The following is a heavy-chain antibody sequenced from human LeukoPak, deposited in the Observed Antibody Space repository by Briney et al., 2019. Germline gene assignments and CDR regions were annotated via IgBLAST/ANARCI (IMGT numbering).Heavy chain of an antibody. D-gene: IGHD3-9*01. CDR1: GFTFDDYG. Sequence: GGSLRLSCAASGFTFDDYGMSWVRQAPGKGLEWVSGINWNGGSTGYADSVKGRFTISRDNAKNSLYLQMNSPRAEDTALYYCARGPPTTYFDWEFDYWGQGTLVTVSS. CDR2: INWNGGST. J-gene: IGHJ4*02. CDR3: ARGPPTTYFDWEFDY. V-gene: IGHV3-20*04.